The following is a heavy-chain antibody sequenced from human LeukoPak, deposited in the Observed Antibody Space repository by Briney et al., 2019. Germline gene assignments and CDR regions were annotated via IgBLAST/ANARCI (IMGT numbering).Heavy chain of an antibody. D-gene: IGHD5-18*01. V-gene: IGHV4-39*01. CDR1: GGSIIGNSTDY. CDR2: VHHSGGT. Sequence: SETLSLTCTVSGGSIIGNSTDYWGWVRLTPGKGLEWIATVHHSGGTYVNPSLNRRVTISVHMSKSQFSLTLTSVTAADTAVYYCARQQSSSFLRRGYIESWGQGTLVTVSS. CDR3: ARQQSSSFLRRGYIES. J-gene: IGHJ4*02.